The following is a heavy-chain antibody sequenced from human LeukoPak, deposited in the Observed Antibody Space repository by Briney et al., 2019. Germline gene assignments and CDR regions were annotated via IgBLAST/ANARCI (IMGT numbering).Heavy chain of an antibody. Sequence: SVKVSCKASGGTFSSYAISWVRQAPGQGLEWMGGIIPIFGTANYAQKFQGRVTITADKSTITAYMELSSLRSEDTAVYYCARAEVLYNWNDVPYGMDVWGKGTTVTVSS. J-gene: IGHJ6*04. CDR2: IIPIFGTA. CDR3: ARAEVLYNWNDVPYGMDV. CDR1: GGTFSSYA. V-gene: IGHV1-69*06. D-gene: IGHD1-1*01.